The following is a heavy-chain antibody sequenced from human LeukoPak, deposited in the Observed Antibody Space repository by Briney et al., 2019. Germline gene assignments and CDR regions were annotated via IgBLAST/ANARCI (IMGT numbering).Heavy chain of an antibody. V-gene: IGHV3-23*01. J-gene: IGHJ4*02. CDR2: ISGSGGST. CDR1: GFTFSSYV. CDR3: AKDHLDIVVVVAGNFDY. Sequence: GGSLRLSCAASGFTFSSYVMSWVRQAPGKGLEWVSAISGSGGSTYYADSVKGRFTISRDNSKNTLYLQMNSLRAEDTAVYYCAKDHLDIVVVVAGNFDYWGQGTLVTVSS. D-gene: IGHD2-15*01.